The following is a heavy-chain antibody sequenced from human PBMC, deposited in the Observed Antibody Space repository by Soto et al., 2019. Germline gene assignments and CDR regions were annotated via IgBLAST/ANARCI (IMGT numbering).Heavy chain of an antibody. V-gene: IGHV4-39*01. J-gene: IGHJ5*02. CDR1: GGSISSSSYY. CDR2: IYYSGST. CDR3: ARQVVVVVAATSDWFDP. D-gene: IGHD2-15*01. Sequence: PSETLSLTCTVSGGSISSSSYYWGWIRQPPGKGLEWIGSIYYSGSTYYNPSLKSRVTISVYTSKNQFSLKLSSVTAADTAVYYCARQVVVVVAATSDWFDPWGQGTLVTVSS.